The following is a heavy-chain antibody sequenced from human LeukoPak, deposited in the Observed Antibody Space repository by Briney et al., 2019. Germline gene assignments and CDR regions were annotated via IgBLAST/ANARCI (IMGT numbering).Heavy chain of an antibody. CDR3: AREGTAGTNLNWFDP. Sequence: SETLSLTCTVSGGSISNYYWSWIRQPAGKGLEWIGRIYSSGTTIYNPSLKSRVTISVDTSKNQFSLKLSSVTAADTAVYYCAREGTAGTNLNWFDPWGQGTLVTVSS. V-gene: IGHV4-4*07. CDR1: GGSISNYY. D-gene: IGHD1-1*01. CDR2: IYSSGTT. J-gene: IGHJ5*02.